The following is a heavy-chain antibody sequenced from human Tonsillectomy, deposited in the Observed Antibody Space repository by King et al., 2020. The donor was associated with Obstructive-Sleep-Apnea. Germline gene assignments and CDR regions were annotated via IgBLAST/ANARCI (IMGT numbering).Heavy chain of an antibody. D-gene: IGHD1-26*01. J-gene: IGHJ6*02. CDR2: ISSNGYST. CDR3: AREVHSGSNMYYYGMDV. CDR1: GFIFSNYA. Sequence: VQLVESGGGLVQPGGSLRLSCAASGFIFSNYAMHWVRQAPGKGLEYVSAISSNGYSTYYANSVKGRFTISRDNSKNTLYLQMDSLRAEDMAVYYCAREVHSGSNMYYYGMDVWGQGTTVTVSS. V-gene: IGHV3-64*01.